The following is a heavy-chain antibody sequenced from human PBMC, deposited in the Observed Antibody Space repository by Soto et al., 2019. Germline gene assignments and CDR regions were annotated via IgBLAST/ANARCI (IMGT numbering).Heavy chain of an antibody. V-gene: IGHV3-48*02. CDR1: GFTFSSYS. Sequence: GGSLRLSCAASGFTFSSYSVNWVRQAPGKGLEWISYISSGSKTIYYADSVKGRFTVSRDNAKNSQYLQMNSLRDEDTAVYYCTREDISGARSFDYWGQGTLVTVYS. J-gene: IGHJ4*02. D-gene: IGHD1-26*01. CDR3: TREDISGARSFDY. CDR2: ISSGSKTI.